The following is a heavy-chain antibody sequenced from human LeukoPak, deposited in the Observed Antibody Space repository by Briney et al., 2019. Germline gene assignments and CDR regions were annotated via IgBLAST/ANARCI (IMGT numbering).Heavy chain of an antibody. Sequence: GGSLRLSCAASGFTFSSYGMHWVRQAPGKGLEWVAVIWYGGSNKYYADSVKGRFTISRDNSKNTLYLQMNSLRAEGTAVYYCARDPYYCSSTSCYTDEYFQHWGQGTLVTVSS. CDR3: ARDPYYCSSTSCYTDEYFQH. J-gene: IGHJ1*01. CDR1: GFTFSSYG. D-gene: IGHD2-2*02. CDR2: IWYGGSNK. V-gene: IGHV3-33*08.